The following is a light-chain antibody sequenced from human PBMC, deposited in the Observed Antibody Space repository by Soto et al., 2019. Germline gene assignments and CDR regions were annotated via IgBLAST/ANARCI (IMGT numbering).Light chain of an antibody. J-gene: IGKJ4*01. Sequence: DIQMTQSPSSVSASVGDRVTITCRASQAIRNDLAWFQQKPGKAPKSLIYAASNLQSGVPSRFSGSGSGTDFPLTISSLQPEDFATYYCQQLNTYPLTFGGGTKVDI. V-gene: IGKV1-16*01. CDR2: AAS. CDR3: QQLNTYPLT. CDR1: QAIRND.